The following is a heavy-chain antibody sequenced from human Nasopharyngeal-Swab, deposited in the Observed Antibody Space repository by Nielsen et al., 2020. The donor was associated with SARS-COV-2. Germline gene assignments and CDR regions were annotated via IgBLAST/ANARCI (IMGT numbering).Heavy chain of an antibody. J-gene: IGHJ3*02. Sequence: SVKVSCKASGDTFNNNAISWVRQAPGQGLEWMGGIIPIYGTTNRAQKFQGRLTITADDTTNTAYMELSSLRSEDTAVYYCARESLPSYYDDSRGYARYAFDIWGQGTMVTVSS. V-gene: IGHV1-69*13. CDR1: GDTFNNNA. D-gene: IGHD3-22*01. CDR3: ARESLPSYYDDSRGYARYAFDI. CDR2: IIPIYGTT.